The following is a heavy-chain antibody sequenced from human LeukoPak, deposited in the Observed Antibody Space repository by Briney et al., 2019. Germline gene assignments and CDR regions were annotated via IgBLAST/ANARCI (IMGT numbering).Heavy chain of an antibody. CDR1: GFTFGSYA. CDR2: ISGSGGVT. CDR3: AKEWDGSGTRLGWFDP. Sequence: HTGGSLRLSCVGSGFTFGSYAMSWVRQAPGKGLEWVSLISGSGGVTYYADSVKGRFTISKDNSENTLYLQMNSLRAEDTATYYCAKEWDGSGTRLGWFDPWGQGTLVTVSS. D-gene: IGHD3-10*01. J-gene: IGHJ5*02. V-gene: IGHV3-23*01.